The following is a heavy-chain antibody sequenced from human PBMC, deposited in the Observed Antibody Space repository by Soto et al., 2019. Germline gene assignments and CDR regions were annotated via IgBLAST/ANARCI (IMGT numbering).Heavy chain of an antibody. CDR1: GGTFSSYT. V-gene: IGHV1-69*02. Sequence: SVKVSCKASGGTFSSYTISWVRQAPGQGLEWMGRIIPILGIANYAQKFQGRVTITADKSTSTAYMELSSLRSEGTAVYYCARAPNLEYCSSTSCYRDYWGQGTLVTVSS. J-gene: IGHJ4*02. D-gene: IGHD2-2*01. CDR2: IIPILGIA. CDR3: ARAPNLEYCSSTSCYRDY.